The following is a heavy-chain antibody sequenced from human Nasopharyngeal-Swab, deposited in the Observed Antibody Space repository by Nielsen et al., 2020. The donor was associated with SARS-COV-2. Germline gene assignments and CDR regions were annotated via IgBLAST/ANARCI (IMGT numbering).Heavy chain of an antibody. Sequence: SSVKVSCKASGGTFSSYAISWVRQAPGQGLEWMGGIIPIFGTANYAQKFQGRVTMTTDTSTSTAYMELRSLRSDDTAVYYCARALYSYYYMDVWGKGTTVTVSS. CDR3: ARALYSYYYMDV. CDR1: GGTFSSYA. V-gene: IGHV1-69*05. D-gene: IGHD2-8*01. J-gene: IGHJ6*03. CDR2: IIPIFGTA.